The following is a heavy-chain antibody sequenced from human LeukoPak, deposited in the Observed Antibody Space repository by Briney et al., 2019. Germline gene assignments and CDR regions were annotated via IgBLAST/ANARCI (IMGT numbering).Heavy chain of an antibody. Sequence: ASVKVSCKASGYTFTSYGISWVRQAPGQGLEWMGWISAYNVNTNYVQKLQGRVTMTTDTSTSTAYMELRSLRSDDTAVYYCGRDPPDYDILTGYYPPDWFDPWGQGTLVTVSS. D-gene: IGHD3-9*01. V-gene: IGHV1-18*01. CDR3: GRDPPDYDILTGYYPPDWFDP. CDR1: GYTFTSYG. CDR2: ISAYNVNT. J-gene: IGHJ5*02.